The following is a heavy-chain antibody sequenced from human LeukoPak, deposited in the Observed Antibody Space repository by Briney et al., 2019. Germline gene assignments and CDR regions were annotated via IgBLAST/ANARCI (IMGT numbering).Heavy chain of an antibody. CDR2: INHSGST. CDR3: ARGGIGWDSSGWYLYYFDY. CDR1: GGSFSGYY. J-gene: IGHJ4*02. D-gene: IGHD6-19*01. V-gene: IGHV4-34*01. Sequence: SETPSLTCAVYGGSFSGYYWSWIRQPPGKGLEWIGEINHSGSTNYNPSLKSRVTISVDTSKNQFSLKLSSVTAADTAVYYCARGGIGWDSSGWYLYYFDYWGQGTLVTVSS.